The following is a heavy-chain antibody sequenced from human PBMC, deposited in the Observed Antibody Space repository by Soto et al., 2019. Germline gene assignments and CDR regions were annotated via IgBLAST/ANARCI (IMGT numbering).Heavy chain of an antibody. V-gene: IGHV2-5*01. Sequence: QITLKESGPTLVKPTQTLTLTCTFSGFSLGTSGVGVGWIRQPPGKALEWLALIYWNDDKRYSPSLKSRLTITKDTSKNQVVLTMTNMDPVDTATYYCAHAPIAVAGSYWYFDLWGRGTLVTVSS. D-gene: IGHD6-19*01. CDR1: GFSLGTSGVG. CDR2: IYWNDDK. J-gene: IGHJ2*01. CDR3: AHAPIAVAGSYWYFDL.